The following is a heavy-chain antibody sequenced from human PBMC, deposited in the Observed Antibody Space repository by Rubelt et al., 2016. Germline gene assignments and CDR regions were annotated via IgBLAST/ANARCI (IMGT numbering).Heavy chain of an antibody. V-gene: IGHV3-74*01. Sequence: EVQLVESGGGLVQPGGSLRLSCAASGFTFGSYWMHWVRQAPGKGLVWVSRSTSDGSSTSYADSVKGRLAIARDKSKNTLYMQMNRLRAEDTAVYYCARSGPDVVVPAAIRVEGDAFDIWGQGTMVTVSS. J-gene: IGHJ3*02. CDR3: ARSGPDVVVPAAIRVEGDAFDI. CDR2: STSDGSST. D-gene: IGHD2-2*02. CDR1: GFTFGSYW.